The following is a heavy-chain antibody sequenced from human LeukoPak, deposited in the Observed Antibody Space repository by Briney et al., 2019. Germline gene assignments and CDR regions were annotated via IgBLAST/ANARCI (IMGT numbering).Heavy chain of an antibody. CDR3: ARVAFGDSDWYFDL. J-gene: IGHJ2*01. CDR1: GGSISSGDYY. CDR2: IYYSGST. D-gene: IGHD3-16*01. V-gene: IGHV4-30-4*08. Sequence: SQTLSLTCTVSGGSISSGDYYWSWIRQPPGKGLGWIGYIYYSGSTYYNPSLKSRVAISVDTSKNQFSLKLSSVTAADTAVYYCARVAFGDSDWYFDLWGRGTLVTVSS.